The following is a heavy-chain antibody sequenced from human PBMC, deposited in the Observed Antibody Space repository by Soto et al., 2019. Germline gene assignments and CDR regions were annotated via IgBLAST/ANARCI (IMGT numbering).Heavy chain of an antibody. CDR3: ARPPVAGRGGAFDI. CDR2: IYYRGST. V-gene: IGHV4-39*01. Sequence: QLQLQASGPGLAKPSETLSLTCTVSAGYIRSRNYYWGWIRQPPGKGMEWIGNIYYRGSTYYNTTPTNRATISINTSKNRFSVGLTAVTAGDTAGWYCARPPVAGRGGAFDIWGQGTRVTGSS. J-gene: IGHJ3*02. CDR1: AGYIRSRNYY. D-gene: IGHD2-15*01.